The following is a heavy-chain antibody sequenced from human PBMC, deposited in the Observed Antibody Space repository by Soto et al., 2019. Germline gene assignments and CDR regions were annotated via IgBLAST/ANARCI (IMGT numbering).Heavy chain of an antibody. CDR3: ARGRVGTAYFDY. CDR2: ITSSSSTI. CDR1: GFTFTSNS. Sequence: GSLRLSCAASGFTFTSNSMNWVRQAPGKGLEWISYITSSSSTIYYADSVKGRFTISRDNAKNSLYLQMNSLRDDDTAVYYCARGRVGTAYFDYWGQGALVTVSS. V-gene: IGHV3-48*02. D-gene: IGHD2-21*02. J-gene: IGHJ4*02.